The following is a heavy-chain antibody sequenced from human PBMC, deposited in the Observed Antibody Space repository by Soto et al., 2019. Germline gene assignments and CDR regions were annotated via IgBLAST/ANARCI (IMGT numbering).Heavy chain of an antibody. CDR2: IWYDGSNK. V-gene: IGHV3-33*01. CDR3: ARDDNPYYYDSSGYPTFDY. Sequence: QVQLVESGGGVVQPGRSLRLSCAASGFTFSRYGMHWVRQAPGKGLEWVAVIWYDGSNKYYADSVKGRFTISRDNSKNTLYRQRNSLRAEDTAVYYCARDDNPYYYDSSGYPTFDYWGQGTLVTVSA. J-gene: IGHJ4*02. D-gene: IGHD3-22*01. CDR1: GFTFSRYG.